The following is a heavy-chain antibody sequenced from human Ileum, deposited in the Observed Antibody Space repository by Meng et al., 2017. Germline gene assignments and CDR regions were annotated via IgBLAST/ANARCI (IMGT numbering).Heavy chain of an antibody. Sequence: QVQVVESGGGLVKPGGSLRLSCAASGFTFSDYYMSWIRRAPGKGLEWVSYISSSGSTIYYADSVKGRFTISRDNAKNSLYLQMNSLRAEDTAVYYCARSAPRSTVTNRWFDPWGQGTLVTVSS. CDR2: ISSSGSTI. CDR1: GFTFSDYY. V-gene: IGHV3-11*01. CDR3: ARSAPRSTVTNRWFDP. D-gene: IGHD4-17*01. J-gene: IGHJ5*02.